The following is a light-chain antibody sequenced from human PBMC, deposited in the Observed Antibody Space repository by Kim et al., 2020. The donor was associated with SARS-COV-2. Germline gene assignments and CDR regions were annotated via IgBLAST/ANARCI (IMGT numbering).Light chain of an antibody. CDR2: GAS. CDR1: RSVSSSY. Sequence: FLPRERAALSCRASRSVSSSYLAWYQQKPGQAPRLLIYGASSRATGIPDRFSGSGSGTDFTLTISRLEPEDFAVYYCQQYSSSPYTFGQGTKLEI. V-gene: IGKV3-20*01. CDR3: QQYSSSPYT. J-gene: IGKJ2*01.